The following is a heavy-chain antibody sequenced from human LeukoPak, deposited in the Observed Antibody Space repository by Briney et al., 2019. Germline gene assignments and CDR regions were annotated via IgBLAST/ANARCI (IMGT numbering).Heavy chain of an antibody. CDR3: ARGPTRYYFDY. J-gene: IGHJ4*02. Sequence: PSETLSLTCTLSGDSISSYYWSWIRQPPGKGLEWMGYIFYSGSTNYNPSLKSRATISVDTSKNQFSLKLSSVTAADTAVYYCARGPTRYYFDYWGQGTLVTVSS. CDR1: GDSISSYY. CDR2: IFYSGST. V-gene: IGHV4-59*01.